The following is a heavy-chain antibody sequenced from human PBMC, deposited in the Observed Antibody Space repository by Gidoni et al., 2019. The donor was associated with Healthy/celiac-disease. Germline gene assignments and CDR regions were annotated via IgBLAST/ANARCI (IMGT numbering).Heavy chain of an antibody. Sequence: QVTLKESGPVLVKPTETLTLTGTGSGFSPSKARMGVSWIRQPPGKALEWLAHIFSNDEKSYSTSLKSRLTISKDTSKSQVVLTMTNMDPVDTATYYCARIRKRWLQTTDAFDIWGQGTMVTVSS. CDR3: ARIRKRWLQTTDAFDI. J-gene: IGHJ3*02. CDR2: IFSNDEK. D-gene: IGHD5-12*01. V-gene: IGHV2-26*01. CDR1: GFSPSKARMG.